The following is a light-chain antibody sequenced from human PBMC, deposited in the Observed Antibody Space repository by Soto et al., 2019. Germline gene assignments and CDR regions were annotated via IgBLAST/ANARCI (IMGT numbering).Light chain of an antibody. Sequence: DIQMTQSPSSLSASVGDSVTITCRTSQYVDRYLSWYQQIPGRAPKLLIYSASSLVTGVPPRFRGSASGTEFTLSISSLQLEDFATSFCQQSSSIPRTVGQGTKV. V-gene: IGKV1-39*01. CDR2: SAS. CDR1: QYVDRY. CDR3: QQSSSIPRT. J-gene: IGKJ1*01.